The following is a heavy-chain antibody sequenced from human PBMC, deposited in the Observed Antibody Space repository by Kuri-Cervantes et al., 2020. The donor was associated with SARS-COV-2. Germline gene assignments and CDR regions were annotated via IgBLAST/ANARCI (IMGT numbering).Heavy chain of an antibody. CDR2: ISSSSSYI. Sequence: GGSLRLSCAASGFTFSSYSMNWVRQAPGKGLEWVSSISSSSSYIYYADSVKGRFTISRDNSKNTLYLQMNSLRAEDTAVYYCARGYDFWSGYDRPDYYFDYWGQGTLVTVSS. V-gene: IGHV3-21*04. CDR3: ARGYDFWSGYDRPDYYFDY. J-gene: IGHJ4*02. CDR1: GFTFSSYS. D-gene: IGHD3-3*01.